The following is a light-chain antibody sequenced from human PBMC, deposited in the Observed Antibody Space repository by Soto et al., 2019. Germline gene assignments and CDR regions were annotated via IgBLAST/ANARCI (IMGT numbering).Light chain of an antibody. Sequence: QSVLTQPPSASGTPGQRVTISCSGRNSNIGSNTVNWYQQLPGTAPKLLIYSNNQRPSGVPDRFSGSKSGTSASLAISGLQSEDEADYYCAAWDDSLKGVVFGGGTQLTVL. V-gene: IGLV1-44*01. J-gene: IGLJ2*01. CDR3: AAWDDSLKGVV. CDR2: SNN. CDR1: NSNIGSNT.